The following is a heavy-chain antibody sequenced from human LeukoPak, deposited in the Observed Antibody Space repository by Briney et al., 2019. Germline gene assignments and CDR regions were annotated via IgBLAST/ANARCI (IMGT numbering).Heavy chain of an antibody. Sequence: GASVKVSCKASGYTFTSYDINWVRQATGQGLEWMGWMNPNSGNTGYAQKFQGRVTITRNTSISTAYMELSSLRSEDTAIYYCAKNGDRGAYCSGGTCYPYYYYYMDVWGKGTTVTISS. D-gene: IGHD2-15*01. CDR2: MNPNSGNT. CDR1: GYTFTSYD. J-gene: IGHJ6*03. V-gene: IGHV1-8*03. CDR3: AKNGDRGAYCSGGTCYPYYYYYMDV.